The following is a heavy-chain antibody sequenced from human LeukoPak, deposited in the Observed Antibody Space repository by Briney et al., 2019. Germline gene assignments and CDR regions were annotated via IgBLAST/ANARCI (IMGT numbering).Heavy chain of an antibody. CDR1: GGSISSYY. J-gene: IGHJ3*02. D-gene: IGHD1-26*01. CDR2: IYYSGST. Sequence: SETLSLTCTVSGGSISSYYWSWIRQPPGKGLEWVGYIYYSGSTNYNPSLKSRVTISVDTSKNQFSLKLSSVTAADTAMYYCARHPYGRRDALDIWGQGTMVTVSS. V-gene: IGHV4-59*01. CDR3: ARHPYGRRDALDI.